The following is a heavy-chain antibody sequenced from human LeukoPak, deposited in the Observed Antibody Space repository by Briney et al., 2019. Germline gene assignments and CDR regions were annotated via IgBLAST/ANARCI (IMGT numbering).Heavy chain of an antibody. V-gene: IGHV4-59*01. CDR2: LYYGGST. CDR3: ARGTIFGVVMDV. J-gene: IGHJ6*02. CDR1: GASISSYY. D-gene: IGHD3-3*01. Sequence: KPSETLSLTCTFSGASISSYYWSWIRQPPGKGLEWIGYLYYGGSTIYNPSLKSRVTISVDTSKNQFSLKLTSVTAADTAVYYCARGTIFGVVMDVWGQGTTVTVSS.